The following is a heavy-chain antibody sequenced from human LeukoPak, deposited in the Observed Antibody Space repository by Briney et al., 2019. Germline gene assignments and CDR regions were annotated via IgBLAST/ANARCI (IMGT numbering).Heavy chain of an antibody. CDR1: GGSISSYY. J-gene: IGHJ4*02. Sequence: SSETLSLTCTVSGGSISSYYWSWIRQPPGKGLEWIGYIYYSGSTNYNPSLKSRVTISVDTSKNQFSLKLSSVTAADTAVYYCARGGYSYGYSADYWGQGTLVTASS. V-gene: IGHV4-59*01. CDR2: IYYSGST. D-gene: IGHD5-18*01. CDR3: ARGGYSYGYSADY.